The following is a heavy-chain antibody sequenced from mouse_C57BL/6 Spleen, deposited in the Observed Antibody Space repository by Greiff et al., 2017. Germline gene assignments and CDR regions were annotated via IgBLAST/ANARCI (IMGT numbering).Heavy chain of an antibody. V-gene: IGHV5-17*01. Sequence: EVKLMESGGGLVKPGGSLKLSCAASGFTFSDYGMHWVRQAPEKGLEWVAYISSGSSTIYYADTVKGRFTISRDNAKNTLFLQMTSLRSEGTAMYYCARIQFAYWGQGTLGTVSA. CDR1: GFTFSDYG. CDR3: ARIQFAY. J-gene: IGHJ3*01. CDR2: ISSGSSTI.